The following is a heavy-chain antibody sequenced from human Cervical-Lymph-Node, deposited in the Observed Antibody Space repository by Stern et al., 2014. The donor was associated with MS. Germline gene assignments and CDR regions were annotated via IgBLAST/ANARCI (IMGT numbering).Heavy chain of an antibody. D-gene: IGHD6-25*01. CDR2: ISSRIRYI. CDR1: GFAFSTYT. CDR3: TRDLRLDPTLNRVGH. V-gene: IGHV3-21*01. J-gene: IGHJ4*02. Sequence: EVQLVQSGGGLVKPGGSLRLSCAASGFAFSTYTMTWVRQAPAKGLEWVSSISSRIRYIYYSDAVKCRLSVSRDNAKNTLYLKVSSLRAEDTAVYYCTRDLRLDPTLNRVGHWGRGTLVTVSS.